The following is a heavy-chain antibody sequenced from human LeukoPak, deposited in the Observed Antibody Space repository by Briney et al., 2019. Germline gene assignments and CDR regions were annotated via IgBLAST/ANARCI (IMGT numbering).Heavy chain of an antibody. Sequence: SETLSLTCAVYGGSFSGYYWSWIRQPPGKGLEWIGEINHSGSTNYNPSLKSRVTISVDTSKNQFSLKLSSVTAADTAVYYCARDRGYFYDQLDYWGQGTLVTVSS. J-gene: IGHJ4*02. CDR1: GGSFSGYY. CDR2: INHSGST. D-gene: IGHD2/OR15-2a*01. V-gene: IGHV4-34*01. CDR3: ARDRGYFYDQLDY.